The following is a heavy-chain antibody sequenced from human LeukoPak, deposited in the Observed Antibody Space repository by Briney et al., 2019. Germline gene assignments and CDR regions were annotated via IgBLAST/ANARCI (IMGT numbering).Heavy chain of an antibody. D-gene: IGHD1-20*01. CDR1: GFTFSDYY. CDR2: ISSSGSTI. J-gene: IGHJ4*02. Sequence: GGSLRLSCAASGFTFSDYYMSWIRQAPGKGLEWVSYISSSGSTIYYADSVKGRFTISRDNAKNSLYLQMNSLRAEDTAVYYCAKDLNRYNWKKSYYFDYWGQGTLVTVSS. V-gene: IGHV3-11*01. CDR3: AKDLNRYNWKKSYYFDY.